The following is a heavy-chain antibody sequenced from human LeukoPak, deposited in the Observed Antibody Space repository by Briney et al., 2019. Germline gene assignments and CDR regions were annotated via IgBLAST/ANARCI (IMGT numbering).Heavy chain of an antibody. J-gene: IGHJ4*02. D-gene: IGHD6-13*01. CDR1: GFTFGDYA. Sequence: GGSLRLSCTASGFTFGDYAMSWVRQAPGKGLEWVGFIRSKAYGGTTEYAASVKGRFTISRDDSKSIAYLQMNSLKTEDTAVYYCTREKGSSWYPVGFDYWGQGTLVTVSS. V-gene: IGHV3-49*04. CDR2: IRSKAYGGTT. CDR3: TREKGSSWYPVGFDY.